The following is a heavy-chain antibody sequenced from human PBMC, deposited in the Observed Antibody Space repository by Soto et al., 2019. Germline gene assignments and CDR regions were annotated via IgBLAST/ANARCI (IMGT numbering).Heavy chain of an antibody. CDR2: MYNSGGT. D-gene: IGHD6-19*01. J-gene: IGHJ4*02. CDR3: ARVAYYTGWVFDY. V-gene: IGHV4-61*01. Sequence: SETLSLTCSVSVDSFSSGSYYWSWILQPPGKGLEWIGYMYNSGGTNYNPPLKSRVTMSLDTSKNQFSLKLSSVTAADTAVYYCARVAYYTGWVFDYWGQGTLVTVSS. CDR1: VDSFSSGSYY.